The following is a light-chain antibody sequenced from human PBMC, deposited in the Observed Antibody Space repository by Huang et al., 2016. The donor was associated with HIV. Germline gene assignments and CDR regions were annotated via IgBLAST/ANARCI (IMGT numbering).Light chain of an antibody. Sequence: EIVMTQSPATLSVSPGERATRSCRASQSVSTKLAWYQQKPDQAPRLLIQGASTRATGIPGRFSGSGSGTEFTLTISSLQSEDFAVYYCQQYNNWPLTFGQGTRLEIK. CDR2: GAS. CDR1: QSVSTK. J-gene: IGKJ5*01. CDR3: QQYNNWPLT. V-gene: IGKV3-15*01.